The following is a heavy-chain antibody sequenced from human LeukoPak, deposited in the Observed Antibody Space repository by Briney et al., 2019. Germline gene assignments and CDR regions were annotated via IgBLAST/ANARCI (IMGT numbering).Heavy chain of an antibody. V-gene: IGHV4-4*02. D-gene: IGHD4-23*01. Sequence: SGTLSLTCAVSGGSISSSDWWSWVRQPPGRGLEWIGEIYHSGSTNYNPSLKSRVTISVDTSKNQFSLKLSSVTAADTAVYYCARVGGGNSNFDYWGQGTLVTVSS. CDR2: IYHSGST. CDR3: ARVGGGNSNFDY. CDR1: GGSISSSDW. J-gene: IGHJ4*02.